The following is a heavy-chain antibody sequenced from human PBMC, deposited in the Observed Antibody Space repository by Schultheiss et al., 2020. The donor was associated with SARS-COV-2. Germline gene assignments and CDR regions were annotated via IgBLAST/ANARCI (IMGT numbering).Heavy chain of an antibody. V-gene: IGHV3-74*03. CDR3: ARGTSRPGRYYGSGSTFDY. CDR1: GFTVSSNY. CDR2: ISCDGTST. J-gene: IGHJ4*02. D-gene: IGHD3-10*01. Sequence: GGSLRLSCAASGFTVSSNYMSWVRQAPGKGLVWVSRISCDGTSTKYVDSVKGRFTIFRDNAKNTLYLQMNSLRAEDTAVYYCARGTSRPGRYYGSGSTFDYWGQGTLVTVSS.